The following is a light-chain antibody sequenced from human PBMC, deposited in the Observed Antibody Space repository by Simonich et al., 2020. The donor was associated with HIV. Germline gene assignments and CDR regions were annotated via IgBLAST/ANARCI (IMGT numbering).Light chain of an antibody. CDR1: QSVSSTY. Sequence: EIVLTQSPGTLSLSPGERATLSCRASQSVSSTYLAWYQQKPGLAPRLIIYDASSRATGIPDRFSGSGSGTDFTLTISRLEPEDFAVYYCQQYGSSPYTFGQGTKLEIK. CDR3: QQYGSSPYT. CDR2: DAS. J-gene: IGKJ2*01. V-gene: IGKV3D-20*01.